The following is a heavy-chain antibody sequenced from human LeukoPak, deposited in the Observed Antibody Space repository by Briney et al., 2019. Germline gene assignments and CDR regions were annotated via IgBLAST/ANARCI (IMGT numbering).Heavy chain of an antibody. CDR2: IIAYGGTT. D-gene: IGHD6-13*01. V-gene: IGHV3-23*01. CDR1: GITFSSYA. Sequence: GSLRLSCAASGITFSSYAMSWVRQAPGKGLEWVSAIIAYGGTTYYADSVKGRFTISRDNSKNTLYLQMNSLRAEDTAVYYCAKVYLAAGFSSSGYFDYWGQGTLVTVSS. CDR3: AKVYLAAGFSSSGYFDY. J-gene: IGHJ4*02.